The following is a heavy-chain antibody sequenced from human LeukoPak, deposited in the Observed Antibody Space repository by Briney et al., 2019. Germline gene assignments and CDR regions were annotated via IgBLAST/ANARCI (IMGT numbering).Heavy chain of an antibody. CDR1: GGSISSYY. CDR2: IYYSGST. CDR3: ARAHPHQFDIVVVPAAIPPEDWFDP. D-gene: IGHD2-2*01. V-gene: IGHV4-59*08. Sequence: SETLSLTCTVSGGSISSYYWSWIRQPPGKGLEWIGYIYYSGSTNYNPSLKSRVTISVDTSKNQFSLKLSSVTAADTAVYYCARAHPHQFDIVVVPAAIPPEDWFDPWGQGTLVTVSS. J-gene: IGHJ5*02.